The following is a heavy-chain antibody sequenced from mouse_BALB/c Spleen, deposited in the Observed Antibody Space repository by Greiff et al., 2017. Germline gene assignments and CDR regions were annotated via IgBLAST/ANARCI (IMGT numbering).Heavy chain of an antibody. J-gene: IGHJ4*01. CDR3: ARHGNYSYAMDY. Sequence: EVQVVESGGGLVKPGGSLKLSCAASGFTFSSYAMSWVRQTPEKRLEWVASISSGGSTYYPDSVKGRFTISRDNARNILYLQMSSLRSEDTAMYYCARHGNYSYAMDYWGQGTSVTVSS. V-gene: IGHV5-6-5*01. D-gene: IGHD2-1*01. CDR2: ISSGGST. CDR1: GFTFSSYA.